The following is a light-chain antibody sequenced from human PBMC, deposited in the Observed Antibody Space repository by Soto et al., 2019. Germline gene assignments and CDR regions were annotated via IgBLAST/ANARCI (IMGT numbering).Light chain of an antibody. Sequence: QSVLAQPRTVSWSPGQTVPFSCTGTSSVVGGYNFVCWYQQHPGKAPNRMIYDVSKRTSWVPDRLCGSKSGQTACLPIFVLQAEDEADYYCCSYACSYIYVFGYGSKVTVL. J-gene: IGLJ1*01. CDR2: DVS. V-gene: IGLV2-11*01. CDR3: CSYACSYIYV. CDR1: SSVVGGYNF.